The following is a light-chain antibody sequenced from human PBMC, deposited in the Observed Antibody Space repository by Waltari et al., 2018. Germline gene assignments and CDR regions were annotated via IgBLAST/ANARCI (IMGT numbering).Light chain of an antibody. CDR3: QQYNNWPPLFT. CDR2: GVS. Sequence: ETVLTQSQATLSVSPGERATLSCRASQSVTSNLAWYQQKPGEAPRLLIYGVSTRATGVPARFSGSGSGTEFTLTISRLQSEDFAVYYCQQYNNWPPLFTFGPGTKVDIK. J-gene: IGKJ3*01. CDR1: QSVTSN. V-gene: IGKV3-15*01.